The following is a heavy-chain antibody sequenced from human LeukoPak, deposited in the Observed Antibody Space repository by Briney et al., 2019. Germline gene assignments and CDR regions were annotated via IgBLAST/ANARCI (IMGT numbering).Heavy chain of an antibody. CDR2: NSSSSSYT. CDR3: ARDLSDYDIFTGYYHKYYFDY. CDR1: GFTFGDYY. V-gene: IGHV3-11*06. Sequence: GGSLRLSCAASGFTFGDYYMSWIRQAPGKGLEWVSYNSSSSSYTNYADSVKGRFTISRDNAKNSLYLQMNSLRAEDTAVYYCARDLSDYDIFTGYYHKYYFDYWGQGTLVTVSS. J-gene: IGHJ4*02. D-gene: IGHD3-9*01.